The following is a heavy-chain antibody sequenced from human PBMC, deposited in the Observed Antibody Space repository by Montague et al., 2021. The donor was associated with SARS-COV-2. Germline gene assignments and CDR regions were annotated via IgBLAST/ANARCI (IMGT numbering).Heavy chain of an antibody. CDR2: IYYSGST. J-gene: IGHJ6*02. V-gene: IGHV4-59*08. CDR3: ARHGLVRYFDWLSQNYGMDV. CDR1: GGSISSYS. Sequence: SETLSLTCTVSGGSISSYSWSWIRQPPGKGLEWIGYIYYSGSTNYNPSLKSRVAISVDASKNQFSLTLSSVTAADTAVYYCARHGLVRYFDWLSQNYGMDVWGQGTTVTVSS. D-gene: IGHD3-9*01.